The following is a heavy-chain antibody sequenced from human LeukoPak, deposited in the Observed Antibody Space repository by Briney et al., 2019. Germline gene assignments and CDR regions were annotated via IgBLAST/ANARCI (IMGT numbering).Heavy chain of an antibody. CDR2: INHSGST. Sequence: SETLSLTCAVYGGSFIGYYWSWIRQPPGKGLEWIGEINHSGSTNYNPSLKSRVTISVDTSKNQFSLKLSSVTAADTAVYYCARGEIVAAAIYRQDYYYYYYMDVWGKGTTVTVSS. CDR3: ARGEIVAAAIYRQDYYYYYYMDV. D-gene: IGHD2-2*02. CDR1: GGSFIGYY. J-gene: IGHJ6*03. V-gene: IGHV4-34*01.